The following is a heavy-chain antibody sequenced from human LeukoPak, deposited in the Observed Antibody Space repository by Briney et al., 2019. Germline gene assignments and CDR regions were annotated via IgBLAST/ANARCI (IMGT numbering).Heavy chain of an antibody. CDR1: GGSISSYY. V-gene: IGHV4-4*07. D-gene: IGHD1-7*01. J-gene: IGHJ4*02. CDR2: IYTSGST. CDR3: ARDPPAGTSPY. Sequence: PSETLSLTCTVSGGSISSYYWSWIRQPAGKGLEWIGRIYTSGSTNYNPSLKSRVTMSVDTSKNQFSLKLTSLTAADTAVYYCARDPPAGTSPYWGQGTLVTVSS.